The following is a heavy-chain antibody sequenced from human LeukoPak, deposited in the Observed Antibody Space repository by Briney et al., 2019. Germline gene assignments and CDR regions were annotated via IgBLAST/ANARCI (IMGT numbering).Heavy chain of an antibody. Sequence: ASVKVSCKASGYIFTGYYMHWVRQAPGQGLEWMGWINPKSGGTKYAQKFQGRVTMTRDTSISTAYMELSRLRSDDTAVYYCAYSSGSLNFDYWGQGTLVTVSS. V-gene: IGHV1-2*02. CDR2: INPKSGGT. CDR1: GYIFTGYY. CDR3: AYSSGSLNFDY. J-gene: IGHJ4*02. D-gene: IGHD6-19*01.